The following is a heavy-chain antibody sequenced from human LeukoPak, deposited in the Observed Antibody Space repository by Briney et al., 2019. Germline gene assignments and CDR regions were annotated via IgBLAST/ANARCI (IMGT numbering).Heavy chain of an antibody. Sequence: GASVKVSCKASGYTFTSYGINWVRQATGQGLEWMGWMNPNSGNTGYAQKFQGRVTMTRNTSISTAYMELSSLRSEDTAVYYCARVRKQWLVLDYWGQGTLVTVSS. CDR2: MNPNSGNT. V-gene: IGHV1-8*01. D-gene: IGHD6-19*01. CDR3: ARVRKQWLVLDY. CDR1: GYTFTSYG. J-gene: IGHJ4*02.